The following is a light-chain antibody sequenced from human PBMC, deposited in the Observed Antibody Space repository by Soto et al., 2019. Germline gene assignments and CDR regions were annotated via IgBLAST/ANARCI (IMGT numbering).Light chain of an antibody. V-gene: IGKV3-20*01. CDR2: GAS. CDR1: QSVSSNY. J-gene: IGKJ1*01. CDR3: QQYDSSPWT. Sequence: EIVLTQSPGTLSLSPGERATLSCRASQSVSSNYLAWYQQKPGQAPRLLIYGASSRSTGIPDRVSGSVSGTDFTLTISRLEPEDFAVYYCQQYDSSPWTFGQGTKVEIK.